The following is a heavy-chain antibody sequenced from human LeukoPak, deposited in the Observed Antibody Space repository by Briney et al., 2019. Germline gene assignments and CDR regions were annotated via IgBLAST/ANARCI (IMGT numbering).Heavy chain of an antibody. V-gene: IGHV1-69*06. CDR2: IIPIFGTA. CDR3: ASLTVAGTPEVDY. CDR1: GGTFSSYA. J-gene: IGHJ4*02. Sequence: EASVKVSCKASGGTFSSYAISWVRQAPGRGLEWMGGIIPIFGTANYAQKFQGRVTITADKSTSTAYMELSSLRSEDTAVYYCASLTVAGTPEVDYWGQGTLVTVSS. D-gene: IGHD6-19*01.